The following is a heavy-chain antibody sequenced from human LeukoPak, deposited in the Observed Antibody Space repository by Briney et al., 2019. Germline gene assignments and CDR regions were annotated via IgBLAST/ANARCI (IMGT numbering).Heavy chain of an antibody. J-gene: IGHJ4*02. D-gene: IGHD4-11*01. V-gene: IGHV1-2*02. CDR2: INPNSGGT. CDR1: GYTFTSYY. Sequence: ASVKVSCKASGYTFTSYYMHWVRQAPGQGLEWMGWINPNSGGTNYAQKFQGRVTMTRDTSISTAYMELSRLRSDDTAVYYCARVPMTTRETAYWGQGTLVTVSS. CDR3: ARVPMTTRETAY.